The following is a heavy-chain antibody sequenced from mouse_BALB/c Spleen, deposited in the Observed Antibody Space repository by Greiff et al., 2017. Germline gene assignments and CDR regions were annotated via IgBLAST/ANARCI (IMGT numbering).Heavy chain of an antibody. CDR1: GFTFSSFG. J-gene: IGHJ4*01. V-gene: IGHV5-17*02. D-gene: IGHD1-1*01. CDR3: ARYGTAGAMDY. Sequence: DVMLVESGGGLVQHGGSRKLSCAASGFTFSSFGMHWVRQAPEKGLEWVAYISSGSSTIYYADTVKGRFTISRDNPKNTLFLQMTSLRSEDTAMYYCARYGTAGAMDYWGQGTSVTVSS. CDR2: ISSGSSTI.